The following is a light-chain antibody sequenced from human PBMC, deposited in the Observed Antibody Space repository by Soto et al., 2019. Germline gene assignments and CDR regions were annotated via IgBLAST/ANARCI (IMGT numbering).Light chain of an antibody. CDR2: KAS. Sequence: DIRMTPATFTPSGSVGDRVTLNFRASQTISSWLAWYQQKPGKAPKLLIYKASTLKSGVPSRFSGSGSGTEFTLTISSLQPDDFATYYCQQANRFPITFGQGTRLEIK. J-gene: IGKJ5*01. CDR3: QQANRFPIT. CDR1: QTISSW. V-gene: IGKV1-5*03.